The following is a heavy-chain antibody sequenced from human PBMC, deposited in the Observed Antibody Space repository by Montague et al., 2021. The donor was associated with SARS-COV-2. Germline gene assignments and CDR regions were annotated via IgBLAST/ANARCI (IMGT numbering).Heavy chain of an antibody. CDR1: GGSFSGYY. J-gene: IGHJ4*02. V-gene: IGHV4-34*01. CDR2: IHHSGST. Sequence: SETLSLTCAVYGGSFSGYYWSWIRQPPGKGLEWIGEIHHSGSTNYNPSLKSRVTISVDTSKNQFSLKLSSVTAADTAVYYCARGAYSSSWYPVKYYFDYWGQGTLVTVSS. CDR3: ARGAYSSSWYPVKYYFDY. D-gene: IGHD6-13*01.